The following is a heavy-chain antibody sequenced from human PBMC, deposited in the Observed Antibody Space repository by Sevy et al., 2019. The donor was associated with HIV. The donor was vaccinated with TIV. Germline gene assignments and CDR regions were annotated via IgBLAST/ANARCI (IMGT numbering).Heavy chain of an antibody. CDR2: IRYDGSNK. V-gene: IGHV3-30*02. Sequence: GGSLRLSCAASGFTFSSYGMHWVRQAPGKGLEWVAFIRYDGSNKYYADSMKGRFSISRDNSKNTLYLQMNSLRGEDTTVYYCAKDLFVVGPAAIYYYYGMDVWGQGTTVTVSS. J-gene: IGHJ6*02. CDR1: GFTFSSYG. CDR3: AKDLFVVGPAAIYYYYGMDV. D-gene: IGHD2-2*01.